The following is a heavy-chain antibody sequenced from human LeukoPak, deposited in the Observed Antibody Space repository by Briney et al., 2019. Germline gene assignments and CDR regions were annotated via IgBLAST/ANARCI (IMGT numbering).Heavy chain of an antibody. CDR3: ASGITIFEPHYGMDV. V-gene: IGHV1-8*01. J-gene: IGHJ6*02. D-gene: IGHD3-3*01. CDR2: MNPNSGNT. Sequence: ASVKVSCKASGYTFTSYDINWVRQATGQGLEWMGWMNPNSGNTGYAQKFQGRVTMTRNTSISTAYMELSSLRFEDTAVYYCASGITIFEPHYGMDVWGQGTTVTVSS. CDR1: GYTFTSYD.